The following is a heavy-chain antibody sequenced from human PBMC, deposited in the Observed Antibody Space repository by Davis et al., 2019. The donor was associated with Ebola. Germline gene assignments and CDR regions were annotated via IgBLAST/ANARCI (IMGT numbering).Heavy chain of an antibody. J-gene: IGHJ4*02. Sequence: MPSETLSLTCAVYGGSFSGYYWNWIRQPPGKGLEWIGEINHRESTNYNPSLKSRVTISVDTSKNQFSLKLSSVTAADTAVYYCARSRDDYVWGSYREPKQDTYYFDYWGQGTLVTVSS. CDR3: ARSRDDYVWGSYREPKQDTYYFDY. V-gene: IGHV4-34*01. CDR1: GGSFSGYY. CDR2: INHREST. D-gene: IGHD3-16*02.